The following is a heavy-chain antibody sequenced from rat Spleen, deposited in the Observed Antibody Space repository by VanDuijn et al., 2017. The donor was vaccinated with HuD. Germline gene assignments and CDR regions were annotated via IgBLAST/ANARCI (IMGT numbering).Heavy chain of an antibody. V-gene: IGHV5-58*01. Sequence: EVQLVETGGGLVQPGRSLKLSCVASGYTFSSFWMYWIRQAPGKGLEWFSSINTDGGSTYYSDSVRGRFTISRDNAKSILYLQMDNLKSEDTATYYCARHGRGERTYYYVMDVWGQGASVTVSS. D-gene: IGHD4-3*01. CDR2: INTDGGST. J-gene: IGHJ4*01. CDR3: ARHGRGERTYYYVMDV. CDR1: GYTFSSFW.